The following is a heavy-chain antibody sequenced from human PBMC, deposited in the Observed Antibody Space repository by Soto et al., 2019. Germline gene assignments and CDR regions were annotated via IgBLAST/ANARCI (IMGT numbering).Heavy chain of an antibody. CDR3: TRYTYTSSYSYFGMDV. D-gene: IGHD2-2*01. J-gene: IGHJ6*02. CDR2: IRSKAYGETT. V-gene: IGHV3-49*03. CDR1: GFTFGDYA. Sequence: ALRLSCTCSGFTFGDYAISWSRQAPGKGLEWVGVIRSKAYGETTDYAASVKGRFTILRDDSKSIAYLQLNSLQSEDTGVYYCTRYTYTSSYSYFGMDVWGHGTTVTVSS.